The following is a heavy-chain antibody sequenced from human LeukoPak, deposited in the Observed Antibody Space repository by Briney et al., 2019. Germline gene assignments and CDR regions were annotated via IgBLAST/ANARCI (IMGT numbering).Heavy chain of an antibody. D-gene: IGHD3-10*01. CDR3: ARYGSGSYYHFDY. V-gene: IGHV4-59*08. CDR1: GGSISSYY. Sequence: PSETLSLTCTVSGGSISSYYWSWIRQPPGKGLEWIGYIYYSGNTNYNPSLKSRVTITVDTSKNQFSLKLSSVTAADTAVYYCARYGSGSYYHFDYWGQGTLVTVSS. CDR2: IYYSGNT. J-gene: IGHJ4*02.